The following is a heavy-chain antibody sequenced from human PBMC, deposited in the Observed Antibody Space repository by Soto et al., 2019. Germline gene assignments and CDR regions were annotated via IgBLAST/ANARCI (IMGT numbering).Heavy chain of an antibody. J-gene: IGHJ4*02. V-gene: IGHV3-30*18. CDR3: AKEGATMVRGDAFDY. Sequence: QVQLVESGGGVVQPGRSLRLSCAASGFTFSSYGMHWVRQAPGKGLEWVAVISYDGSNKYYADSVKGRFTISRDNSKNTLYLQMNSLRAEDTVVYYCAKEGATMVRGDAFDYWGQGTLVTVSS. D-gene: IGHD3-10*01. CDR1: GFTFSSYG. CDR2: ISYDGSNK.